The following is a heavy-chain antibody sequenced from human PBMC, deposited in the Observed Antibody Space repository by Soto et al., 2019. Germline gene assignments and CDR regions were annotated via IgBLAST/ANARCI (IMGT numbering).Heavy chain of an antibody. Sequence: QLQLQESGPGLVKPSETLSLTCTVSGDSINSASFYWGWIRQPPGKGLEWVGTIYYRRSTYYNPSLKSRVTISVETSKNQFSLKLSSVTAADTAVYYCASKRVYCGSDCYTQWGQGALVTVSP. V-gene: IGHV4-39*01. CDR2: IYYRRST. CDR3: ASKRVYCGSDCYTQ. CDR1: GDSINSASFY. J-gene: IGHJ4*02. D-gene: IGHD2-21*02.